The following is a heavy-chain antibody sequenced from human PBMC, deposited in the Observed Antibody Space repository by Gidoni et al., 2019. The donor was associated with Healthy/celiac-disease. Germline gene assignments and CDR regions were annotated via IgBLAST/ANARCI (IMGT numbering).Heavy chain of an antibody. J-gene: IGHJ4*02. V-gene: IGHV1-69*01. CDR1: GGTFSSYA. Sequence: QVQLVQSGAEVKKPGSSVKVSCKASGGTFSSYAISWVRQAPGQGLEWMGGIIPIFGTANYAQKFQGRVTITADESTSTAYMELSSLRSEDTAVYYCARAAGDYDYVWGSYRFDYWGQGTLVTVSS. D-gene: IGHD3-16*02. CDR2: IIPIFGTA. CDR3: ARAAGDYDYVWGSYRFDY.